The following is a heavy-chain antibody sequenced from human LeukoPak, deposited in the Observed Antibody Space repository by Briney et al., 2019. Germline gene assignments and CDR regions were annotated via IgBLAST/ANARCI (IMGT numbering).Heavy chain of an antibody. D-gene: IGHD2-21*02. V-gene: IGHV1-69*05. Sequence: SVKVSCKASGGTFSSYAIRWVRQAPGQGLEWMGGIIPIFGTANYAQKFQGRVTITTDESTSTAYMELSSLRSEDTAVYYCASYCGGDCYPNHDAFDIWGQGTMVTVSS. CDR3: ASYCGGDCYPNHDAFDI. CDR2: IIPIFGTA. CDR1: GGTFSSYA. J-gene: IGHJ3*02.